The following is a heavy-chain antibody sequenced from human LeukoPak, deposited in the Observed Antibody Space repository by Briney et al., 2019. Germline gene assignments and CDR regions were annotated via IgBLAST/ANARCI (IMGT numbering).Heavy chain of an antibody. V-gene: IGHV1-8*01. CDR1: GSTFTSYD. CDR3: ARGVHYYDSSGYTILFDY. CDR2: MNTNSGNT. J-gene: IGHJ4*02. Sequence: ASVKLSCKASGSTFTSYDINWVRQATRHGLEGMGWMNTNSGNTGYAQKFQGRVTMTRNTSISTAYMELSSLRSEDTAVYYCARGVHYYDSSGYTILFDYWGQGTLVTVSS. D-gene: IGHD3-22*01.